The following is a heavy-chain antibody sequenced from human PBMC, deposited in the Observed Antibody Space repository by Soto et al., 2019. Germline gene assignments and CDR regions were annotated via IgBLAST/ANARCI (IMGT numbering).Heavy chain of an antibody. CDR2: TNMDGSST. V-gene: IGHV3-74*01. D-gene: IGHD2-2*01. CDR1: GFTFSGDW. Sequence: PGGSLRLSCAASGFTFSGDWMHWVRQGAGKGLVWVSRTNMDGSSTNYADSVKGRFTISRDNAKNTLYLQMNSLRVDDTAVYYCARGPRGLYHHDYWGQGALVTVSS. J-gene: IGHJ4*02. CDR3: ARGPRGLYHHDY.